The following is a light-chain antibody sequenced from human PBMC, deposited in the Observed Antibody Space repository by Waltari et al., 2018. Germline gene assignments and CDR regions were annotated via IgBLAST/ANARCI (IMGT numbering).Light chain of an antibody. CDR2: VVN. V-gene: IGLV2-23*02. CDR1: NNDIGSYNL. CDR3: CSSAGTPRVV. Sequence: QSALTQPASVSGSPGQSITISCTGTNNDIGSYNLVSWYQQHPGKAPKVIIFVVNKRPSGVSDRFSGSKSGNTASLTVSGLQPEDEADYYCCSSAGTPRVVFGGGTKLTVL. J-gene: IGLJ2*01.